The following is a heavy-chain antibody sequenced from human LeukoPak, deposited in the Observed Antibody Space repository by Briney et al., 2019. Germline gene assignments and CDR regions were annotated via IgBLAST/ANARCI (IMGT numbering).Heavy chain of an antibody. CDR2: ISYDGSNK. J-gene: IGHJ4*02. CDR1: GFTFSSYG. Sequence: GRSLRLSCAASGFTFSSYGMHWVRQAPGKGLEWVAVISYDGSNKYYADSVKGRFTISRDNSKNTLYLQMNSLRAEDTAVYYCAREGVGAKGRAYWGQGTPVTVSS. CDR3: AREGVGAKGRAY. D-gene: IGHD1-26*01. V-gene: IGHV3-30*03.